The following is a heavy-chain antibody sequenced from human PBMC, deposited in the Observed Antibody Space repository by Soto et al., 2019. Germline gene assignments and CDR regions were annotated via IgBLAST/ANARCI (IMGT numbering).Heavy chain of an antibody. J-gene: IGHJ5*02. V-gene: IGHV4-31*03. CDR2: IYYSGST. CDR3: ASMVRGDRWFDP. D-gene: IGHD3-10*01. Sequence: SETLSLTCTVSGGSISSGGYYWSWIRQHPGKGLEWIGYIYYSGSTYYNPSLKSRVTISVDTSKNQFSLKLSSVTAADTAVYYCASMVRGDRWFDPWGQGTLVTVSS. CDR1: GGSISSGGYY.